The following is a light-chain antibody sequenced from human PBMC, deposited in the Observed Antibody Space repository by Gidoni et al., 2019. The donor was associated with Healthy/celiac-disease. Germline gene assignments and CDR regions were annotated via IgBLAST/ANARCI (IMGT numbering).Light chain of an antibody. CDR3: QQYGSSPSWT. CDR1: QSVSSSY. CDR2: GAS. J-gene: IGKJ1*01. V-gene: IGKV3-20*01. Sequence: EIVLTQSPGTLSLSPGERATLSCRASQSVSSSYLAWYQQKPGQAPRLLIYGASSRATGIPDRVSGSGSGTDFTLTISRLEPEDFAVYYCQQYGSSPSWTFXXXTKVEIK.